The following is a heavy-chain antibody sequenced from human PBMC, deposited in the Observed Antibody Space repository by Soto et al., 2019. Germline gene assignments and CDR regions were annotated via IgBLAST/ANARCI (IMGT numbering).Heavy chain of an antibody. CDR3: ARVSQWPSSPPTFDP. J-gene: IGHJ5*02. D-gene: IGHD6-19*01. CDR1: GGSVSSGSYY. V-gene: IGHV4-61*01. CDR2: IYYSGST. Sequence: SETLSLTCTVSGGSVSSGSYYWSRIRQPPGKGLEWIGYIYYSGSTNYNPSLKSRVTISVDTSKNQFSLKLSSVTAADTAVYYCARVSQWPSSPPTFDPWGQGTLVTVSS.